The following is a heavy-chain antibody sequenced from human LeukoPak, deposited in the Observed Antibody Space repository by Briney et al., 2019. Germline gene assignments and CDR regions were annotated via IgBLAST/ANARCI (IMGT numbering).Heavy chain of an antibody. CDR1: GFIFSNDA. CDR2: IWFDGSNK. Sequence: PGGSLRLSCAASGFIFSNDAMHWVRQAPGKGLEWVAFIWFDGSNKHYADSVKGRFTISRDNSEDTLYLQMNSLRAEDTAVYYCARRNAMDVWGQGTTVIVFS. J-gene: IGHJ6*02. V-gene: IGHV3-33*01. CDR3: ARRNAMDV.